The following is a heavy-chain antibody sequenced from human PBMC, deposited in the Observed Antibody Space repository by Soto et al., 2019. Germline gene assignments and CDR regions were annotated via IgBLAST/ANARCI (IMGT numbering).Heavy chain of an antibody. Sequence: QVQLVQSGAEVKKPGASVKVSYKASGYTFINYGISWVRQAPGQGLEWMGWINSYNGNTNYAQKLQGRVTMTTDTSTNTAYMELRSLTADDTAVYYCARSAGVVDGDDYWGQGTLVTVSS. V-gene: IGHV1-18*01. J-gene: IGHJ4*02. CDR1: GYTFINYG. D-gene: IGHD3-10*01. CDR2: INSYNGNT. CDR3: ARSAGVVDGDDY.